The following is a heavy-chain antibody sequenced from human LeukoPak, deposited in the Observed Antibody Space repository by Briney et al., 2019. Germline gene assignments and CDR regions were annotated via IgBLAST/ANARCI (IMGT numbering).Heavy chain of an antibody. J-gene: IGHJ6*02. D-gene: IGHD4-11*01. Sequence: GGSLRLSCAASGFTFSSYAMHWVRQAPGKGLEWVAVISYDGSNKYYADSVKGRFTISRDNSKNTLYLQMNSLRAEDTAVYYCARDAYSNYDLNYYYYYGMDVWGQGTTVTVSS. CDR2: ISYDGSNK. CDR3: ARDAYSNYDLNYYYYYGMDV. CDR1: GFTFSSYA. V-gene: IGHV3-30-3*01.